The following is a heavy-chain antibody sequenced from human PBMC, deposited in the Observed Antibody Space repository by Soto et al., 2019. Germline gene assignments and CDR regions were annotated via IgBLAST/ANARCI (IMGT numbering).Heavy chain of an antibody. Sequence: PGGSLRLSCAASGFTFSSYGMHWVRQAPGKGLEWVSVIYSDDTTFYADSVKGRFTISRHNSKNTLYLQMNSLRAEDTAVYYCAREGGYYHYFDYWGQGALVTVSS. V-gene: IGHV3-53*04. J-gene: IGHJ4*02. CDR2: IYSDDTT. CDR3: AREGGYYHYFDY. CDR1: GFTFSSYG. D-gene: IGHD1-26*01.